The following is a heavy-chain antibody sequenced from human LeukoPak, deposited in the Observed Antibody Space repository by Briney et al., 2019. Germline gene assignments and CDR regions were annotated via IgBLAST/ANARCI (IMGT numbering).Heavy chain of an antibody. Sequence: ASVKVSCKASGYTFTSNGITWVRQAPRQGLEWMGWISAYNGNTNYAQKLQGRVTMTRDTSISTAYMELSRLRSDDTAVYYCARDLIRGSSIHWGQGTLVTVSS. CDR2: ISAYNGNT. CDR1: GYTFTSNG. J-gene: IGHJ4*02. V-gene: IGHV1-18*01. D-gene: IGHD1-26*01. CDR3: ARDLIRGSSIH.